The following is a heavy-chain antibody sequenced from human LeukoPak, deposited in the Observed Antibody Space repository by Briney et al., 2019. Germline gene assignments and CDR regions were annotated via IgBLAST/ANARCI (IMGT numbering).Heavy chain of an antibody. J-gene: IGHJ6*03. CDR2: MNPNSGNT. CDR3: ARGSRVTIFGVVIKYYYYYMDV. Sequence: ASVKVSCKASGYTFTSYGINWVRQATGQGLEGMGWMNPNSGNTGYAQKFQARVTMTRNTSISTAYMELSSLRSEGTAVYYCARGSRVTIFGVVIKYYYYYMDVWGKGTTVTVSS. V-gene: IGHV1-8*01. D-gene: IGHD3-3*01. CDR1: GYTFTSYG.